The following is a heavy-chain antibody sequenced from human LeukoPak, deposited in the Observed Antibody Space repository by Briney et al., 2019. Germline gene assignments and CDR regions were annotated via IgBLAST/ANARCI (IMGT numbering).Heavy chain of an antibody. D-gene: IGHD3-22*01. CDR2: MNPNSGNT. J-gene: IGHJ4*02. Sequence: ASVKVSCKASGYTFTSYDINWVRQATGQGLEWMGWMNPNSGNTGYAQKFQGRVTMTRNTSLSTAYMELSSLRSEDTAVYYCARGDYYDSSGYVLFDYWGQGTLVTVSS. V-gene: IGHV1-8*01. CDR1: GYTFTSYD. CDR3: ARGDYYDSSGYVLFDY.